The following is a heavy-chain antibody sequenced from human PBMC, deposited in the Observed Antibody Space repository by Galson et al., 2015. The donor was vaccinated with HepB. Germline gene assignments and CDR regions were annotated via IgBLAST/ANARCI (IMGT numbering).Heavy chain of an antibody. J-gene: IGHJ4*02. D-gene: IGHD3-22*01. CDR3: ARDRGYWPQRFDS. V-gene: IGHV3-33*01. Sequence: SLRLSCAASGFTFSLYGIHWVRQAPGKGLEWVAMIRSDGSSKFYGDSVKGRFTISRDNSNNTANLQMRGLRVEDTAVYYCARDRGYWPQRFDSWGQGTLVTVSS. CDR1: GFTFSLYG. CDR2: IRSDGSSK.